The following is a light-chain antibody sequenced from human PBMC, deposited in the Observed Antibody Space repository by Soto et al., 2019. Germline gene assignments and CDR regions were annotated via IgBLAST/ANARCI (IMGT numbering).Light chain of an antibody. CDR3: SSYTSFTTVV. CDR1: SSDVGGYNF. Sequence: QSALTQPASVSGSPGQSISISCTGTSSDVGGYNFVSWYQQHPGKAPKLMIFEVSYRPSGVSNRFSGSKSGNTASLTISGLQAEDEADYSCSSYTSFTTVVFGGGTKLTVL. J-gene: IGLJ2*01. CDR2: EVS. V-gene: IGLV2-14*01.